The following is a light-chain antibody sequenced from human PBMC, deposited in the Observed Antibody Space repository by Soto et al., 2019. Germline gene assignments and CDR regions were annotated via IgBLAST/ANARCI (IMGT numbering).Light chain of an antibody. V-gene: IGKV3-15*01. CDR3: QQFNTWPPVT. Sequence: EIVMMQSPATLSVSPGERATLSCRASQSISRNLAWYQQKPGQAPRLLIYGASTRATGIPARFSGSGSGTEFTLTISSLQSEDFAVYYCQQFNTWPPVTFGGGTKVEIK. J-gene: IGKJ4*01. CDR1: QSISRN. CDR2: GAS.